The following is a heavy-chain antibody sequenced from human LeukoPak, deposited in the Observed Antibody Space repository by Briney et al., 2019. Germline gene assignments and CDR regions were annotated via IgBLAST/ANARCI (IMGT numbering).Heavy chain of an antibody. J-gene: IGHJ4*02. Sequence: PSETLSLTCTVSGGSISSYYWSWIRQPPGKGLELIGYIYYSGSTNYNPSLKSRVTISVDTSKNQFSLKLSSVTAADTAVYYCARGNVAVAGTDYWGQGTLVTVSS. D-gene: IGHD6-19*01. CDR2: IYYSGST. CDR3: ARGNVAVAGTDY. V-gene: IGHV4-59*01. CDR1: GGSISSYY.